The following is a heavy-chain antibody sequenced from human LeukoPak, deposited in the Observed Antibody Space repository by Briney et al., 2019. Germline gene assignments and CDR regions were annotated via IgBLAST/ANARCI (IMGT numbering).Heavy chain of an antibody. CDR1: GGTFISYA. J-gene: IGHJ4*02. CDR2: IIPIFGTA. CDR3: ARASFDWLLVDY. Sequence: GASVKVSCKASGGTFISYAISWVRQAPGQGLEWMGGIIPIFGTANYAQKFQGRVTITADESMSTAYMELSSLRSEDTAVYYCARASFDWLLVDYWGQGTLVTVSS. V-gene: IGHV1-69*13. D-gene: IGHD3-9*01.